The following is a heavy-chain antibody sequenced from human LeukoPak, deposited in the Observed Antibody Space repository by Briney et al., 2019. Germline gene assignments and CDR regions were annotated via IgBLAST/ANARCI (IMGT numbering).Heavy chain of an antibody. D-gene: IGHD3-22*01. CDR1: GGSISSYY. J-gene: IGHJ4*02. CDR3: ARDAPRLNYYDSSGYSYFDY. Sequence: PSVPLSLTCTVSGGSISSYYWSWIRQPAGKGLEWIGGIYTSGSTNYNPYLESRVTMSVDTSTNQFSLKLSSVTAADTAVYYCARDAPRLNYYDSSGYSYFDYWGQGTLVTVSS. V-gene: IGHV4-4*07. CDR2: IYTSGST.